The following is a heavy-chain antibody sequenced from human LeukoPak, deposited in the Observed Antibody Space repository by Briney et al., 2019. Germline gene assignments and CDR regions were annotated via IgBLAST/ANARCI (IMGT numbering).Heavy chain of an antibody. Sequence: GGSLRLSCTASGFTFSSYAMSWVRQAPGKGLEWVSAISGSGGSTYYADSVKGRFTISRDNSKNTLYLQMNSLRAEDTAVYYCAKEGDDYGDYYYFDYWGQGTLVTVSS. CDR3: AKEGDDYGDYYYFDY. CDR1: GFTFSSYA. CDR2: ISGSGGST. V-gene: IGHV3-23*01. J-gene: IGHJ4*02. D-gene: IGHD4-17*01.